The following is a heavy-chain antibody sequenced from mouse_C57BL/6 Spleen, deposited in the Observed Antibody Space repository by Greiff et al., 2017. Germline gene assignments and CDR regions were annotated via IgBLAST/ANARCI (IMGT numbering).Heavy chain of an antibody. Sequence: VQLQQPGAELVKPGASVKMSCKASGYTFTSYWITWVKQRPGQGLEWIGDIYPGSGSTNYNEKFKSKATLTVYTSSSTAYMQLSSLPSEDSAVYYCARPLDSSGYEFAYWGQGTLVTVSA. V-gene: IGHV1-55*01. D-gene: IGHD3-2*02. J-gene: IGHJ3*01. CDR1: GYTFTSYW. CDR3: ARPLDSSGYEFAY. CDR2: IYPGSGST.